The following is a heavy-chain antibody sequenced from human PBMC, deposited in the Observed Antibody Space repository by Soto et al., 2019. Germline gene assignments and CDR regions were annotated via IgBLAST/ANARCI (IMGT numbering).Heavy chain of an antibody. V-gene: IGHV4-39*01. CDR1: GGSISSSSYY. CDR2: IYYSGST. D-gene: IGHD6-13*01. J-gene: IGHJ4*02. CDR3: ARTAQQLVDY. Sequence: QLQLQESGPGLVKPSETLSLTCTVSGGSISSSSYYWGWIRQPPGKGLEWIGSIYYSGSTYYNPLLKRRVTISVDTSKHQFSLKLSSVTAADTAVYYCARTAQQLVDYWGQGTLVTVSS.